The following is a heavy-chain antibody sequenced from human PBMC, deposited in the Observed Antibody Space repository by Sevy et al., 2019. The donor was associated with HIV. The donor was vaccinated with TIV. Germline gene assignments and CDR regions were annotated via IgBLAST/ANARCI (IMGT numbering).Heavy chain of an antibody. Sequence: ASVKVSCKVSGYTLTQLSMHWVRQAPGKGLEWMGSFDPEDGKTVHAQKFQGRVTMTEDTSTDIAYMELSSLRSEDTAMYYCATTKDYYDSSGSPFDYRGQGTLVTVSS. D-gene: IGHD3-22*01. J-gene: IGHJ4*02. CDR3: ATTKDYYDSSGSPFDY. CDR1: GYTLTQLS. V-gene: IGHV1-24*01. CDR2: FDPEDGKT.